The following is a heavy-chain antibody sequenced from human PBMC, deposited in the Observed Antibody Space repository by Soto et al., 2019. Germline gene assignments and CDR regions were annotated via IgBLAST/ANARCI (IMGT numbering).Heavy chain of an antibody. CDR3: ARGCFNTVFYGDY. CDR1: GLTLRNHW. Sequence: EVQLVESGGGLVQPGGSLRLSCAVSGLTLRNHWVHWVRQAPGEGLVWVAYINIDGSSTNYADSVKGRFTISRDNAKDTLYLQMNSLRAEDTAVYYCARGCFNTVFYGDYWGPGILVTVSS. J-gene: IGHJ4*02. CDR2: INIDGSST. V-gene: IGHV3-74*01. D-gene: IGHD2-8*01.